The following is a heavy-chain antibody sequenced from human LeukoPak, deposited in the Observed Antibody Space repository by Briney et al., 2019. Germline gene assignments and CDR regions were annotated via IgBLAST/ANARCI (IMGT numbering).Heavy chain of an antibody. Sequence: ASVKVSCKASGYTFTSYGISWVRQAPGQGLEWMGWISAYIGTTNYAQKFQGRVTMTTDTSTSTAYMELRSLRSDDTAVYYCAKRGVVIRVILVGFHKEAYYFDSWGQGALVTVSS. CDR1: GYTFTSYG. D-gene: IGHD3-22*01. CDR3: AKRGVVIRVILVGFHKEAYYFDS. CDR2: ISAYIGTT. V-gene: IGHV1-18*01. J-gene: IGHJ4*02.